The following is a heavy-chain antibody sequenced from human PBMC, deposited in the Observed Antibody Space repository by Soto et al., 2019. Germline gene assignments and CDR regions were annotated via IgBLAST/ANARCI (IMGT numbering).Heavy chain of an antibody. CDR3: ARGDPHVLRYFDWSDAFDI. Sequence: PSETLSLTCTVSGGSISSGGYYWSWIRQHPGKGLEWIGYIYYSGSTNYNPSLKSRVTISVDTSKNQFSLKLSSVTAADTAVYYCARGDPHVLRYFDWSDAFDIWGQGTMVTVSS. V-gene: IGHV4-31*03. CDR1: GGSISSGGYY. CDR2: IYYSGST. D-gene: IGHD3-9*01. J-gene: IGHJ3*02.